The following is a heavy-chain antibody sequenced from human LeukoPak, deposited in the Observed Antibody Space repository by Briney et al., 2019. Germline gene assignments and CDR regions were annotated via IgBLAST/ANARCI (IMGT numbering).Heavy chain of an antibody. Sequence: GGSLRLSCAASGFTFSSYWMSWVRQAPGKGLEWVANIKQDGSEKYYVDSVKGRLTISRDNAKNSLYLQMNSLRAEDTAVYYCAKDQAVAGKGWYFDYWGQGTLVTVSS. CDR2: IKQDGSEK. CDR1: GFTFSSYW. J-gene: IGHJ4*02. D-gene: IGHD6-19*01. CDR3: AKDQAVAGKGWYFDY. V-gene: IGHV3-7*03.